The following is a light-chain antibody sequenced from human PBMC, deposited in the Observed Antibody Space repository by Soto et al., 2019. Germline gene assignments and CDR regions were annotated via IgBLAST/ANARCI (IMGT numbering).Light chain of an antibody. J-gene: IGKJ4*01. CDR3: QQLNSYPLT. V-gene: IGKV1-9*01. CDR1: QGISSY. CDR2: AAS. Sequence: IQLTQSPSSLSASLGDRVTITCRASQGISSYFAWYQQKPGKAPKLLIYAASTLQSEVPSRFSGSGSGSDFTLTISSLQPEDFETYYWQQLNSYPLTFGGGTKVDIK.